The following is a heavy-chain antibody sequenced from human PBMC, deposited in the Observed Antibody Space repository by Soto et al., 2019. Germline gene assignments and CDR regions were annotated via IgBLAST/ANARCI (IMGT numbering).Heavy chain of an antibody. D-gene: IGHD1-26*01. CDR3: ARDQWELPDYYYGMDV. Sequence: ASVKVSCKASGYTFTSYGISWVRQAPGQGLEWMGWISAYNGNTNYAQKLQGRVTMTTDTSTSTAYMELRSLRSDDTAVYYCARDQWELPDYYYGMDVWGQGTTVTVS. CDR1: GYTFTSYG. CDR2: ISAYNGNT. J-gene: IGHJ6*02. V-gene: IGHV1-18*01.